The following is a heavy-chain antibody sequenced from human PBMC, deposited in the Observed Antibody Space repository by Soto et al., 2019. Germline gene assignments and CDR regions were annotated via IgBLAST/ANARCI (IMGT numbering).Heavy chain of an antibody. CDR2: IFSSGST. CDR3: AREGSYSAYNFAHGIQLWSFDF. V-gene: IGHV4-4*07. CDR1: GGSINTFY. J-gene: IGHJ4*02. Sequence: SETLSLTCTVSGGSINTFYWSWVRQPAGKGLEWIGRIFSSGSTSFNPSLESRVAMSVDTSKNHFSLNLSSVTAANMAVYYCAREGSYSAYNFAHGIQLWSFDFWGQGALVTVSS. D-gene: IGHD5-12*01.